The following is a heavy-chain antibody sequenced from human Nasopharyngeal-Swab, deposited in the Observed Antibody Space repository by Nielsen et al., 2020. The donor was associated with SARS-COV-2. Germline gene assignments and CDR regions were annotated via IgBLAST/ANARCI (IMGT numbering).Heavy chain of an antibody. CDR3: ARVLLRALGKFGEGYAFDI. CDR1: GFTFSSHS. J-gene: IGHJ3*02. Sequence: GESLKISCAASGFTFSSHSMNWVRQAPGKGLEWVSSISSSSTYIYYADSVKGRFTISRDNAKNSPYLQMNSLRVEDTAVYYCARVLLRALGKFGEGYAFDIWGQGTMVTVSS. CDR2: ISSSSTYI. D-gene: IGHD3-10*01. V-gene: IGHV3-21*01.